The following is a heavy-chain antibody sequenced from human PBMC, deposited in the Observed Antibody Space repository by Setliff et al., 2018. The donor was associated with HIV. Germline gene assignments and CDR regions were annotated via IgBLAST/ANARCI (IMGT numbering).Heavy chain of an antibody. J-gene: IGHJ6*03. Sequence: PSETLSLTCTVSGGSISGFYWSWIRQSAGKGLEWIGRIHTSGDSDFNPSLKSRVTMSVDTSKNQISLKVNSVTAADTALYYCARDVPWGDYYYYMDVWGKGTTVTVSS. CDR1: GGSISGFY. CDR3: ARDVPWGDYYYYMDV. CDR2: IHTSGDS. D-gene: IGHD3-16*01. V-gene: IGHV4-4*07.